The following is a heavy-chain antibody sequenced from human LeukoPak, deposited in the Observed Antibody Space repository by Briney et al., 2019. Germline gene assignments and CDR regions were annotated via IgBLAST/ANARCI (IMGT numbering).Heavy chain of an antibody. CDR1: GYTCTSYD. D-gene: IGHD5-12*01. CDR3: ARSIVATTRDFDY. Sequence: ASVKVSCKASGYTCTSYDINWVRQATGQGLEWMGWMNPNSGNTGYAQKFQGRVTMTRNTSISTAHMELSSLRSEDTAVYYCARSIVATTRDFDYWGQGTLVTVSS. V-gene: IGHV1-8*01. CDR2: MNPNSGNT. J-gene: IGHJ4*02.